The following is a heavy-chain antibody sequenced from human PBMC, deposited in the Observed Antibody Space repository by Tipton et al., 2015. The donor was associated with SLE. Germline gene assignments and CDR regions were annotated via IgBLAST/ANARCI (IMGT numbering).Heavy chain of an antibody. CDR2: IYHSESP. V-gene: IGHV4-4*02. CDR1: GGSIISSSW. J-gene: IGHJ4*02. Sequence: TLSLTCDVSGGSIISSSWWSWVRQPPGKGLEWIGDIYHSESPNYNPSLKSRVTISVDTSKNQFSLKLSSVTAADTAVYYCAGDSTNFDYWGQGTLVNVSS. CDR3: AGDSTNFDY.